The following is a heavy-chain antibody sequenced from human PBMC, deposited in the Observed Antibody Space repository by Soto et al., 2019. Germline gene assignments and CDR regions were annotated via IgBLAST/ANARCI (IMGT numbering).Heavy chain of an antibody. D-gene: IGHD3-22*01. J-gene: IGHJ5*02. CDR2: MYYSGGT. V-gene: IGHV4-59*01. Sequence: QVRLQESGPGLVKPSETLSLTCTVSGGSISSDYWSWIRQPPGKGLEWIGYMYYSGGTNYNPSLKSRVTSSIDTSKKRFSLELRSVTAADTAVYYCARAGRGYDPWGQGTLVTVSS. CDR1: GGSISSDY. CDR3: ARAGRGYDP.